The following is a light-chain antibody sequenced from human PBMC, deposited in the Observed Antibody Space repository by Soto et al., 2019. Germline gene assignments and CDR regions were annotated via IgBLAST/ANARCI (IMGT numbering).Light chain of an antibody. CDR3: QPNNKWPWT. CDR1: QSVSTN. V-gene: IGKV3-15*01. Sequence: EILMTQSPATLSVSPGERATLSCRASQSVSTNLAWYQQRPGQTPRLLIYGASTRATGVPARFSGSGSGTEFTLTISSLQSEDFAVYLCQPNNKWPWTFGPGTKVQVK. CDR2: GAS. J-gene: IGKJ1*01.